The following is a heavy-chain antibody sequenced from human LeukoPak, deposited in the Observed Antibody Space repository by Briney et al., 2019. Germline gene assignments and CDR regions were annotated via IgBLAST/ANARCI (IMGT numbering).Heavy chain of an antibody. CDR3: VRDNRAVTTLDY. D-gene: IGHD4-17*01. V-gene: IGHV4-59*06. CDR2: IYYSGST. J-gene: IGHJ4*02. CDR1: GGSISSYY. Sequence: SETLSLTCTVSGGSISSYYWSWIRQHPGKGLEWIGYIYYSGSTYYNPSLKSRVTISVDTSKNQFSLKLSSVTAADTAVYYCVRDNRAVTTLDYWGQGTLVTVSS.